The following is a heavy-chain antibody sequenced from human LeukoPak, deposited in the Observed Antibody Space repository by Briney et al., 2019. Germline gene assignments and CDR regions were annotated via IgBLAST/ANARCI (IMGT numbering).Heavy chain of an antibody. Sequence: ASVKVSCKASGYTFTGYYMHWVRQAPGQGLEWMGWINPNSGRTKYAQKFQGRVTMTRDPSISTVYMDLSSLTPDDTAVYYCASFSPTTATFDYWGQGTLVTVSS. CDR2: INPNSGRT. CDR3: ASFSPTTATFDY. D-gene: IGHD1-26*01. J-gene: IGHJ4*02. V-gene: IGHV1-2*02. CDR1: GYTFTGYY.